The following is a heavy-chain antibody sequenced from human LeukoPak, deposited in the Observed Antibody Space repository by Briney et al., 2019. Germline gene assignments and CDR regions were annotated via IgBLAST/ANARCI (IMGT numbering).Heavy chain of an antibody. Sequence: SETLSLTCTVSGGSISSYYWSWIRQPPGKGLEWIGYIYYSGSTNYNPSLKSRVTISVDTSKNQFSLKLSSVTAADTAVYYCARGRAVTFSRNYYYYGMDVWGQGTTVTVSS. V-gene: IGHV4-59*01. D-gene: IGHD4-17*01. J-gene: IGHJ6*02. CDR2: IYYSGST. CDR3: ARGRAVTFSRNYYYYGMDV. CDR1: GGSISSYY.